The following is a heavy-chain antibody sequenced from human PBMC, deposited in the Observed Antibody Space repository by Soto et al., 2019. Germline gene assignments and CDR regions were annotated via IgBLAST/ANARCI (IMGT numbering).Heavy chain of an antibody. Sequence: SETLSLTCAVYGGSFSGYYWSWIRQPPGKGLEWIGEINHSGSTNYNPSLKSRVTISVDTSKNQFSLKMSSVTAADTAVFYCARGRGFCSGGSCYAYYGMDVWGQGTTVTVSS. CDR2: INHSGST. CDR3: ARGRGFCSGGSCYAYYGMDV. CDR1: GGSFSGYY. J-gene: IGHJ6*02. D-gene: IGHD2-15*01. V-gene: IGHV4-34*01.